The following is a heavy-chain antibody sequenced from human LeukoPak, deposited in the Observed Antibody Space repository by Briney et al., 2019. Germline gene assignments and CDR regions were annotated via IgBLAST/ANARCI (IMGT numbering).Heavy chain of an antibody. V-gene: IGHV3-7*01. CDR1: GFTFSSYW. CDR3: ARAGDDIEATIVGPFDY. D-gene: IGHD5-12*01. Sequence: GGSLRFSCAASGFTFSSYWMSWVRQAPGKELEGVANIKQDGREKYYVDSVKGRFTISRDNDKNSLYLQMNSLRAEDTAVYYCARAGDDIEATIVGPFDYWGQGTLVTVSS. CDR2: IKQDGREK. J-gene: IGHJ4*02.